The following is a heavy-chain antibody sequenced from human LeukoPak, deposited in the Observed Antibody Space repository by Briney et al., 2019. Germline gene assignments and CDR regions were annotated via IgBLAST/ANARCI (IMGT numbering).Heavy chain of an antibody. CDR2: ISGSGGST. CDR3: AKDGWLNWFDP. CDR1: GFTFSSYA. J-gene: IGHJ5*02. V-gene: IGHV3-23*01. Sequence: PGASLRLSCAASGFTFSSYAMSWVRQAPGKGLEGVSAISGSGGSTYYADSVKGRFTISRDNSKNTLYLQMNSLRAEATAVYYCAKDGWLNWFDPWGQGTLVTVSS. D-gene: IGHD5-24*01.